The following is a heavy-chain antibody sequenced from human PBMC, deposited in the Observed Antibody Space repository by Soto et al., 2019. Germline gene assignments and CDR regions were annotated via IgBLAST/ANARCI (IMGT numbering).Heavy chain of an antibody. CDR1: GFSLSTSGVG. D-gene: IGHD6-25*01. Sequence: QITLKESGPTLVKPTQTLTLTCTFSGFSLSTSGVGVGWIRQPPGKSLEWLALIYWDDDKRSSPSLKSRLTITKDTSKNQVVLTMTNMDPMDTATYYCAHRRRAAGGYFFDYWGQGTLVTVSS. CDR3: AHRRRAAGGYFFDY. J-gene: IGHJ4*02. CDR2: IYWDDDK. V-gene: IGHV2-5*02.